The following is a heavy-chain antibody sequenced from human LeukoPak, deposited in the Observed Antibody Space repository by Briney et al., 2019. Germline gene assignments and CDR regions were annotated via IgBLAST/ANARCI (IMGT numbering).Heavy chain of an antibody. CDR3: ARGGRRWLQLGGKTLFDY. V-gene: IGHV4-59*01. D-gene: IGHD5-24*01. CDR1: GGSISGYY. Sequence: PSESLSLTSTASGGSISGYYWSWIRQPPGKGLEWIGYIYYSGSTNYNPSLKSRVTISVDTSKNQFSLKLSSVTAADTAVYYCARGGRRWLQLGGKTLFDYWGQGTLVTVSS. CDR2: IYYSGST. J-gene: IGHJ4*02.